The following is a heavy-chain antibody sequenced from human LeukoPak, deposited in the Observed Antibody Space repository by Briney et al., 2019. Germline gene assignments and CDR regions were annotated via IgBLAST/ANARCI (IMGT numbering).Heavy chain of an antibody. V-gene: IGHV3-23*01. CDR1: GFTFSSYA. CDR2: ISGSGGST. D-gene: IGHD6-13*01. CDR3: AKDSSKSIAARTPFDY. Sequence: PGGSLRLSCAASGFTFSSYAMSWVRQAPGKGLEWVSAISGSGGSTYYADSVKGRFTISRDNSKNTLYLQMNSLRAEDTAVYYRAKDSSKSIAARTPFDYWGQGTLVTVSS. J-gene: IGHJ4*02.